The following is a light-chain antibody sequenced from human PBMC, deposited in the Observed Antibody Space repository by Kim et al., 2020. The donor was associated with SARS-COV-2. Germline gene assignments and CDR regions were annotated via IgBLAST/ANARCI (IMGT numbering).Light chain of an antibody. Sequence: EDRVTITVRARQGIGNDLGWCQQKPGKAPGLLCYAASSLRSWGPSRFSGSGSGTDFTLTISSLQPEDFATYYSLQDYNYPRRFCQGTKVDIK. V-gene: IGKV1-6*01. J-gene: IGKJ1*01. CDR3: LQDYNYPRR. CDR1: QGIGND. CDR2: AAS.